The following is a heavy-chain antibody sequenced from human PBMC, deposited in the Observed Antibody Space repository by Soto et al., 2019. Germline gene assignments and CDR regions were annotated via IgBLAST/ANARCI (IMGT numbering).Heavy chain of an antibody. CDR3: ARESAGSGRNNWFDP. D-gene: IGHD3-10*01. CDR1: GGSIRSYY. J-gene: IGHJ5*02. CDR2: VHRTGST. Sequence: QVQLQESGPGLVKPSETLSLTCSVSGGSIRSYYWSWVRQPPGKGLEWIGFVHRTGSTQYKPSLESRVTISVDTSRIQLALRLRSVTAAETAVYYCARESAGSGRNNWFDPCGQGRLGTVSS. V-gene: IGHV4-59*01.